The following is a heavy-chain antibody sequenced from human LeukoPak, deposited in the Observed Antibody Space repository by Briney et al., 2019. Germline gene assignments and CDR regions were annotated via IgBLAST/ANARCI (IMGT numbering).Heavy chain of an antibody. CDR1: GYTFTGYY. CDR2: INPNSGGT. CDR3: ARGGDHSSSWSKNPQDY. V-gene: IGHV1-2*02. J-gene: IGHJ4*02. D-gene: IGHD6-13*01. Sequence: ASVKVSCKASGYTFTGYYMHWVRQAPGQGLEWMGWINPNSGGTNYAQKFQGRVTMTRDTSISPAYMELSRLRSDDTAVYYCARGGDHSSSWSKNPQDYWGQGTLVTVSS.